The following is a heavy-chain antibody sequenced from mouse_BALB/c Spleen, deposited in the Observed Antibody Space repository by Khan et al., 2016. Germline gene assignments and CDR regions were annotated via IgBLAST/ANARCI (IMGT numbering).Heavy chain of an antibody. D-gene: IGHD2-14*01. CDR3: ARGTPFAN. Sequence: QVQLLQPGAELVRPGSSVKISCKASGFAFSSYWMNWVKQRPGQGLEWIGQIYPGDGDTNYNGKFKGKATLTADKSSSTAYMQLTILTSEDSAVYFCARGTPFANWGQGTLVTVSA. CDR2: IYPGDGDT. CDR1: GFAFSSYW. J-gene: IGHJ3*01. V-gene: IGHV1-80*01.